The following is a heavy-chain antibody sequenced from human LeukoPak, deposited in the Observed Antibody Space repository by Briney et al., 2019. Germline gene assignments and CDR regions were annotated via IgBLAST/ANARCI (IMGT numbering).Heavy chain of an antibody. CDR1: GGTFSSYA. D-gene: IGHD3-16*02. Sequence: SVKVSCKASGGTFSSYAISWVRQAPGQGLEWMGGIIPIFGTANYAQKFQGRVTITADKSTSTAYMELSSLRAEDTAVYYCAKVGDNDYVWGSYRYTRYYFDYWGQGTLVTVSS. V-gene: IGHV1-69*06. J-gene: IGHJ4*02. CDR2: IIPIFGTA. CDR3: AKVGDNDYVWGSYRYTRYYFDY.